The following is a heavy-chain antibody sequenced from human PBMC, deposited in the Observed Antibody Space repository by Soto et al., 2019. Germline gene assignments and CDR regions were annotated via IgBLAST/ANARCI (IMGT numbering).Heavy chain of an antibody. J-gene: IGHJ4*02. V-gene: IGHV1-69*02. CDR2: IIPVFGIA. CDR1: GGTFSKYT. CDR3: AAEYSHILFRIGS. D-gene: IGHD6-6*01. Sequence: QVQLVQSGAEVKKPGSSVKVSCKASGGTFSKYTISWVRQAPGQGLEWMGRIIPVFGIANYAQKFQGRVTITAYNSTETAYMELSSMRSEETAVYYCAAEYSHILFRIGSWGQGTLVTVSS.